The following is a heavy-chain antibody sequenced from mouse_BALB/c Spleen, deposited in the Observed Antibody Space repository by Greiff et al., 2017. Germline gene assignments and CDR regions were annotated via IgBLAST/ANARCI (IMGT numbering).Heavy chain of an antibody. V-gene: IGHV2-9*02. J-gene: IGHJ4*01. Sequence: VQGVESGPGLVAPSQSLSITCTVSGFSLTSYGVHWVRQPPGKGLEWLGVIWAGGSTNYNSALMSRLSISKDNSKSQVFLKMNSLQTDDTAMYYCARPYYYGTYAMDYWGQGTSVTVSS. CDR3: ARPYYYGTYAMDY. D-gene: IGHD1-1*01. CDR1: GFSLTSYG. CDR2: IWAGGST.